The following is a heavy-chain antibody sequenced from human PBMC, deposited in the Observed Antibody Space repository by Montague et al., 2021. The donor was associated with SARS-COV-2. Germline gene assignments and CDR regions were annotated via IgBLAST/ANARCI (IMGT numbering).Heavy chain of an antibody. J-gene: IGHJ4*02. Sequence: SRRISCAASGFTFSSYGMHWVRQAPGKGLEWVAVMSYDGSNKYYADSVKGRFTISRDNSKNTLYLQMNSLRVEDTAVYYCARDSYLSGFDYWGQGTLVTVSS. CDR1: GFTFSSYG. CDR2: MSYDGSNK. D-gene: IGHD3-10*01. CDR3: ARDSYLSGFDY. V-gene: IGHV3-30-3*01.